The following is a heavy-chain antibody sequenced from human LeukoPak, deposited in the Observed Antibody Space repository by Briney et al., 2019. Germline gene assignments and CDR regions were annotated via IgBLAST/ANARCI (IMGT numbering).Heavy chain of an antibody. V-gene: IGHV3-7*03. D-gene: IGHD2-2*01. CDR2: IKQDGSEK. CDR1: EFIFSGYW. Sequence: PGGSLRLSCAASEFIFSGYWMNWVRQAPGKGLEWVANIKQDGSEKQYVDSVRGRFTISRDNAKNSLYLQMNSLRAEDTAVYYCARSIPAGNRRWGQGTLVTVSS. J-gene: IGHJ4*02. CDR3: ARSIPAGNRR.